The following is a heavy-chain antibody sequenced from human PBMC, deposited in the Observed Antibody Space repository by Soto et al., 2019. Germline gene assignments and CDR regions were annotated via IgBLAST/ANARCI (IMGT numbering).Heavy chain of an antibody. CDR3: ARDKITGLFDY. Sequence: QVQLQQWGAGLLKPSETLSLTCAVYGGSFSGYYWTWIRQPPGTGLEWIGEINPSGSTKYNPSLKSRVTISVDTSKNQFSLKLTSVTAADTAVYYCARDKITGLFDYWGQGTLVTVSS. CDR2: INPSGST. J-gene: IGHJ4*02. D-gene: IGHD2-8*02. V-gene: IGHV4-34*01. CDR1: GGSFSGYY.